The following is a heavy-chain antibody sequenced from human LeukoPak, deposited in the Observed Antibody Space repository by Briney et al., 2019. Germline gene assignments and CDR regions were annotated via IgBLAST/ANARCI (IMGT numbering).Heavy chain of an antibody. CDR1: GFTFSSYG. J-gene: IGHJ4*02. CDR2: IWYDGSNK. D-gene: IGHD3-3*01. V-gene: IGHV3-33*01. Sequence: GGSLRLSCAASGFTFSSYGMHWVRQAPGKGLEWVAVIWYDGSNKYYADSVEGRFTISRDNSKNTLYLQMNSLRAEDTAVYYCAREDFWSGYPLDYWGQGTLVTVSS. CDR3: AREDFWSGYPLDY.